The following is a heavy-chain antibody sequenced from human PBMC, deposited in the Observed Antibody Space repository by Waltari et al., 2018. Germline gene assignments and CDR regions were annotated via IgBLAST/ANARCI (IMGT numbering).Heavy chain of an antibody. V-gene: IGHV1-69*14. CDR3: ARAPQTGTTGYYYYYMDV. CDR2: IIPIFGTA. J-gene: IGHJ6*03. D-gene: IGHD1-1*01. Sequence: QVQLVQSGAEVKKPGSSVKVSCKASGGTFSSYAISWVRQAPGQGLEWMGGIIPIFGTANYAQKFQGRVTITADKSTSTAYMELSSLRSEDTAVYYCARAPQTGTTGYYYYYMDVWGKGTTVTVSS. CDR1: GGTFSSYA.